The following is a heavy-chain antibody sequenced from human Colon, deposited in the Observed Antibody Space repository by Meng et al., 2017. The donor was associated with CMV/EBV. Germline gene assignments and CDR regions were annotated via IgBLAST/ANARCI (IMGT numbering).Heavy chain of an antibody. CDR1: GAFITSYY. Sequence: QRPRRGSGPGLVNPSETLSLTSTVSGAFITSYYWSWIRQPAGKGLEWIGRVYISGNTNYNPSLKSRVTMSIDTSKNQLSLNIRSVTAADTAVYYCARDSNLSGLAYWGQGTLVTVSS. CDR2: VYISGNT. CDR3: ARDSNLSGLAY. V-gene: IGHV4-4*07. J-gene: IGHJ4*02. D-gene: IGHD3-10*01.